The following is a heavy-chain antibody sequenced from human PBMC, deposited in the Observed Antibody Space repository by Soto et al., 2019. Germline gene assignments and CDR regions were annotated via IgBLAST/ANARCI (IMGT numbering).Heavy chain of an antibody. CDR1: GFTFSSYS. Sequence: GGSLRLSCAASGFTFSSYSMNWVRQAPGKGLEWVSSISSSSSYIYYADSVKGRFTISRDNAKNSLYLQMNSLRAEDTAVYYCAREESLLRFLEWLTPRGGYYGMDVWGQGTTVTVSS. CDR2: ISSSSSYI. J-gene: IGHJ6*02. CDR3: AREESLLRFLEWLTPRGGYYGMDV. V-gene: IGHV3-21*01. D-gene: IGHD3-3*01.